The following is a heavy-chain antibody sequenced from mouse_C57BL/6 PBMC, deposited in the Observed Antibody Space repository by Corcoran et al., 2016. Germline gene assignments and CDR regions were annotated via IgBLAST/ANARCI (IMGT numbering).Heavy chain of an antibody. D-gene: IGHD2-5*01. CDR1: GYSITSGYY. V-gene: IGHV3-6*01. Sequence: DVQLQESGPGLVKPSQSLSLTCSVTGYSITSGYYWNWIRQFPGNKLEWMGYISYDGSNNYNPSLKNRISITRDTSKNQFFLKLNSVTTEDTATYYCARDQGLHSNLAWFAYWGQGTLVTVSA. CDR2: ISYDGSN. CDR3: ARDQGLHSNLAWFAY. J-gene: IGHJ3*01.